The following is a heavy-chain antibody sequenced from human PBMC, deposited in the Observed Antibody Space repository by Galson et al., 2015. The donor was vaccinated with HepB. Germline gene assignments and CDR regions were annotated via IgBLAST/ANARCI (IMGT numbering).Heavy chain of an antibody. D-gene: IGHD3-3*01. V-gene: IGHV3-15*07. Sequence: SLRLSCAASGFTFSNAWMNWVRQAPGKGLEWVGRIKSKTDGGTTDYAAPVKGRFTISRDDSKNTLYLQMNSLKTEDTAVYYCTAVSSHLEWLGYYYYYMDVWGKGTTVTVSS. J-gene: IGHJ6*03. CDR1: GFTFSNAW. CDR2: IKSKTDGGTT. CDR3: TAVSSHLEWLGYYYYYMDV.